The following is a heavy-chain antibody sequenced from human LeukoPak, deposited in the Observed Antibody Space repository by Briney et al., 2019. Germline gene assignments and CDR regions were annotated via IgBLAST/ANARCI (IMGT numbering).Heavy chain of an antibody. CDR2: INHSGTT. CDR1: GGSISGYY. V-gene: IGHV4-34*01. Sequence: SETLSLTCAVYGGSISGYYWSWIRQPPGKGLEWIGEINHSGTTNYNPSLKSRVTISVDTSKNQFSLKLSSVTAADTAVYYCATRAPRYSSSWYFDYWGQGTLVTVSS. CDR3: ATRAPRYSSSWYFDY. J-gene: IGHJ4*02. D-gene: IGHD6-13*01.